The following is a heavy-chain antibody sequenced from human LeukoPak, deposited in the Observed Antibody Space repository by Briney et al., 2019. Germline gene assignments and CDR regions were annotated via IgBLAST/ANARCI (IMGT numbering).Heavy chain of an antibody. CDR3: AREPGAFDI. CDR2: INSDGDST. CDR1: GFTFSNYW. J-gene: IGHJ3*02. Sequence: GGSLRLSCSASGFTFSNYWMHWVRQAPGKGLVWVSHINSDGDSTNYADSVKGRFTISRDNAKNSLYLQMNSLRAEDTAVYYCAREPGAFDIWGQGTMVTVSS. V-gene: IGHV3-74*01.